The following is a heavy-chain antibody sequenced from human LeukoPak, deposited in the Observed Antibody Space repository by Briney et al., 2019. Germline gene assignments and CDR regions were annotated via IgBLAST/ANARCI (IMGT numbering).Heavy chain of an antibody. J-gene: IGHJ6*02. CDR1: GFTFSSYS. D-gene: IGHD4-17*01. CDR2: ISSSSSYI. CDR3: ARSLYGDYRNYYYYYGMDV. V-gene: IGHV3-21*01. Sequence: PGGSLRLSCAASGFTFSSYSMNWVRQAPGQGLEWVSSISSSSSYIYYADSVKGRFTISRDNAKNSLYLQMNSLRAEDTAVYYCARSLYGDYRNYYYYYGMDVWGQGTTVTVSS.